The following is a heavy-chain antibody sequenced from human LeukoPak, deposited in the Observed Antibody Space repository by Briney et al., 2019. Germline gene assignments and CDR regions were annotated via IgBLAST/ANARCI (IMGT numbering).Heavy chain of an antibody. CDR1: GFTFDDYA. J-gene: IGHJ4*02. CDR2: ISWNSGSI. CDR3: AKVAGYSSSFDY. V-gene: IGHV3-9*01. Sequence: GGSLRLSCAASGFTFDDYAMHWVRQAPGKGLEWVSGISWNSGSIGYADSVKGRFTISRDNAKNSLYLQMNSLRAEDTALYYCAKVAGYSSSFDYWGQGTLVTVSS. D-gene: IGHD6-13*01.